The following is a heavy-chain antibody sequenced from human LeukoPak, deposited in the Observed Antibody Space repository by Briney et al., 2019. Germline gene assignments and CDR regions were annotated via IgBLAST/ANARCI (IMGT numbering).Heavy chain of an antibody. Sequence: GGSLRLSCAASGFSLTAYEMNWVRQAPGKGLVWVSRINSDGTTTNYADSVKGRFTISRDNAKNTLYLQMNSLRAEDTAVYYCARSTHSGWGGYYFDYWGQGTLVTVSS. CDR2: INSDGTTT. CDR1: GFSLTAYE. CDR3: ARSTHSGWGGYYFDY. D-gene: IGHD6-19*01. J-gene: IGHJ4*02. V-gene: IGHV3-74*01.